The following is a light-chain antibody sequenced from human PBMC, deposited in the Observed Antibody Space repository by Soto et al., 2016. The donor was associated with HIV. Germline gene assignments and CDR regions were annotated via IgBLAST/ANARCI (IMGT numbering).Light chain of an antibody. CDR3: QVFDDHSAQYV. J-gene: IGLJ1*01. V-gene: IGLV3-21*04. Sequence: SYELTQPPSVSVAPGKTARISCGGKNIGTNSVHWYQQKPGQAPVLVIYDDSDRPLGIPDRFSGSNTGNTATLTINAVEPEDEADFYCQVFDDHSAQYVFGPG. CDR2: DDS. CDR1: NIGTNS.